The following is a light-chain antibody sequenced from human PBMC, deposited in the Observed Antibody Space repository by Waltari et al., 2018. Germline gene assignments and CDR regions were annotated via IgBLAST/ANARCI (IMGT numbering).Light chain of an antibody. CDR3: QQTYSTPRT. Sequence: DIQMTQSPSSLSASVGDSVSITCRTSQTISSYLNWYKQKPGKAPNLLIYAASSLQSVVPSRFSGSGSGTDFTLTISSLQSEDFATYYCQQTYSTPRTFGQGTKVEVK. V-gene: IGKV1-39*01. J-gene: IGKJ1*01. CDR2: AAS. CDR1: QTISSY.